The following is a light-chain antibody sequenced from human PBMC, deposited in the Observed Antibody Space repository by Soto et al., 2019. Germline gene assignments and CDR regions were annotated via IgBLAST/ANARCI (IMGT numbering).Light chain of an antibody. CDR3: SSYTTTYTVV. Sequence: QSALTQPASVSGSPGQSITISCTGTSSDVGGYHYVSWYQQHPGKAPKLMIYEVTNRPTGVSNRVSASKSGNTASLTISGLQAEDEAHYYCSSYTTTYTVVFGGGTKLTVL. CDR2: EVT. V-gene: IGLV2-14*01. J-gene: IGLJ2*01. CDR1: SSDVGGYHY.